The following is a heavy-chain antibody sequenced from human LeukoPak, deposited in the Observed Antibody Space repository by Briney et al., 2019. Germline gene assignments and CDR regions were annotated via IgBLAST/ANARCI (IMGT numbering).Heavy chain of an antibody. CDR2: ISGSGGST. CDR1: GFTFSSYW. CDR3: ATTSSPLAGYFDY. Sequence: GGSLRLSCAASGFTFSSYWMSWVRQAPGKGLEWVSAISGSGGSTYYADSVKGRFTISRDNSKNTLYLQMNSLRAEDTAVYYCATTSSPLAGYFDYWGQGTLVTVSS. V-gene: IGHV3-23*01. D-gene: IGHD2-15*01. J-gene: IGHJ4*02.